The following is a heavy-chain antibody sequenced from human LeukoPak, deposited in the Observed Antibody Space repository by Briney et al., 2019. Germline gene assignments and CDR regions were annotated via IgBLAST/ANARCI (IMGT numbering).Heavy chain of an antibody. Sequence: GGSLRLSCAASGFTFSNAWMSWVRQAPGKGLEWVGRIKSKTDGGTTDYAAPVKGRFTISRDDSKSTLYLQMNSLKTEDTAVYYCSTEAPMITFGGVIVIPHYYFDYWGQGTLVTVSS. CDR3: STEAPMITFGGVIVIPHYYFDY. J-gene: IGHJ4*02. CDR2: IKSKTDGGTT. D-gene: IGHD3-16*02. V-gene: IGHV3-15*01. CDR1: GFTFSNAW.